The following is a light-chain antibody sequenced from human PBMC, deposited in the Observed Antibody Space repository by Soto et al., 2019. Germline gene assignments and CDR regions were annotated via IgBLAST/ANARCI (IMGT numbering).Light chain of an antibody. V-gene: IGKV3-11*01. CDR1: QSVSSY. CDR2: DAS. J-gene: IGKJ4*01. Sequence: IVLTRSPATLALSPVESATLSCRASQSVSSYLAWYQQKPGQAPRLLIYDASNRSTGIPERFSGSGSGTDFTLTITRLEPEHSAVYYCQQYQSLTFGGGTKV. CDR3: QQYQSLT.